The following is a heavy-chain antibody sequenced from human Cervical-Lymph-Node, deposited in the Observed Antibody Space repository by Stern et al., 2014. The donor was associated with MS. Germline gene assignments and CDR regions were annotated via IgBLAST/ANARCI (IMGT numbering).Heavy chain of an antibody. CDR2: ISWNRDSI. V-gene: IGHV3-9*01. Sequence: EVQLVESGGGLVQPGRSLRLSCAASGFTFDAYVMHWVRLAPRKGLEWVSAISWNRDSIGYADSFKGRFTISSANAKNSLYLQMNSLRAEDTALYYCAKGAAAGPFDYWGQGTLVTVSS. CDR3: AKGAAAGPFDY. D-gene: IGHD6-13*01. J-gene: IGHJ4*02. CDR1: GFTFDAYV.